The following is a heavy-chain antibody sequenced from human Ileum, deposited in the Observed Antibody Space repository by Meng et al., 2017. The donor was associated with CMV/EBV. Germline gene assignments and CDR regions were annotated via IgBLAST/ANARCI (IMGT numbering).Heavy chain of an antibody. CDR3: ARVDSINGMED. CDR2: INQCGGT. D-gene: IGHD3-22*01. V-gene: IGHV4-34*01. CDR1: GGSLSGYY. Sequence: SETLSLTCTVSGGSLSGYYWSWIRQSPEKGLEWIGEINQCGGTNYKPALRSRVTIPVDKSKNQFYLKLTSVTAADTGVFSCARVDSINGMEDWGQGTTVTVSS. J-gene: IGHJ6*02.